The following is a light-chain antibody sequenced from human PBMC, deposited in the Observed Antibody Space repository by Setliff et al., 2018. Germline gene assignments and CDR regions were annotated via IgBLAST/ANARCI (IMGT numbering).Light chain of an antibody. CDR2: EVS. J-gene: IGLJ1*01. Sequence: QSALTQPASVPGSPGQSITISCTGTSSDIGGYNYVSWYQQHPGKAPKFMIYEVSNRPSGVSNRFSGSKSGNTASLTISGLQAEDEADYYCSSYTSSGTDVFGSGTKV. CDR3: SSYTSSGTDV. V-gene: IGLV2-14*01. CDR1: SSDIGGYNY.